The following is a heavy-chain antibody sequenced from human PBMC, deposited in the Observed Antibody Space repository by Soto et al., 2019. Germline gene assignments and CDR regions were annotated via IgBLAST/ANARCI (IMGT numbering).Heavy chain of an antibody. J-gene: IGHJ3*02. Sequence: GGSLRRSWAASGFTFSSYGMHWVRQAPGKGLEWVAVIWYDGSNKYYADSVKGRFTISRDNSNNTLYLQMNSLRAEDTAVYYCARGSLYYDSSVIDFDAFDIWGQGTMVTVSS. D-gene: IGHD3-22*01. CDR2: IWYDGSNK. CDR3: ARGSLYYDSSVIDFDAFDI. V-gene: IGHV3-33*01. CDR1: GFTFSSYG.